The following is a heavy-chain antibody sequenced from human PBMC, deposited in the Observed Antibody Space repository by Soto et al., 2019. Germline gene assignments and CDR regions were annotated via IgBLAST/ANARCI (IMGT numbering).Heavy chain of an antibody. CDR3: AKDVGYCSCKSCYRSYYDGMDV. J-gene: IGHJ6*02. D-gene: IGHD2-2*02. CDR2: ISHDGSNK. CDR1: GFTFSNYA. Sequence: GGSLRLSCAASGFTFSNYAIHWVRQAPGRVLGWVAVISHDGSNKYYADSVKGRFTISRDNSKNTVYVQMNSLRGDDTAVYYCAKDVGYCSCKSCYRSYYDGMDVWGQGTTVTVSS. V-gene: IGHV3-30*18.